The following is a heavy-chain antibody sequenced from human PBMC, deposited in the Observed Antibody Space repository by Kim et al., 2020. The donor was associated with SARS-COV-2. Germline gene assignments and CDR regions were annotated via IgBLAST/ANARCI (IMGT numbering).Heavy chain of an antibody. J-gene: IGHJ5*02. CDR2: IYYSGST. CDR1: GGSISSSSYY. Sequence: SETLSLTCTVSGGSISSSSYYWGWIRQPPGKGLEWIGSIYYSGSTYYNPSLKSRVTISVDTSKNQFSLKLSSVTAADTAVYYCARHGNPRTDFITMVRGAGWFDPWGQGTLVTVSS. V-gene: IGHV4-39*01. CDR3: ARHGNPRTDFITMVRGAGWFDP. D-gene: IGHD3-10*01.